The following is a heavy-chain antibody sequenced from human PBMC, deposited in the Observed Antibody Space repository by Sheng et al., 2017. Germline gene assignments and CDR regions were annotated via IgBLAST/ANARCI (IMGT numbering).Heavy chain of an antibody. V-gene: IGHV4-61*09. Sequence: QVQLQESGPGLVKAFHRPCPSPALSLVAPSAVVVTTGAGSGSPPGRHWSGLGISIPVGATSYNPSLKSRVIISVDTSKNQFSLKLSSVTAADTAVYYCAILIVGATEDYFDYWGQGTLVTVSS. CDR2: SIPVGAT. CDR1: VAPSAVVVTT. J-gene: IGHJ4*02. D-gene: IGHD1-26*01. CDR3: AILIVGATEDYFDY.